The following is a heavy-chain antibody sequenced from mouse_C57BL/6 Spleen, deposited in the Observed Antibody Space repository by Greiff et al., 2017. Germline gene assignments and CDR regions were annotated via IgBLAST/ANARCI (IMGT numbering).Heavy chain of an antibody. CDR2: IYPGGGYT. CDR3: AGSGNDCRPLAMDY. Sequence: QVHVKQSGAELVRPGTSVKMSCKASGYTFTTYWIGWAKQRPGHGLEWIGDIYPGGGYTNYNEKFKGKATLTADNSSSTAYMQFSSLRSEDSAFYYGAGSGNDCRPLAMDYWGQGTSVTVSS. CDR1: GYTFTTYW. V-gene: IGHV1-63*01. D-gene: IGHD2-4*01. J-gene: IGHJ4*01.